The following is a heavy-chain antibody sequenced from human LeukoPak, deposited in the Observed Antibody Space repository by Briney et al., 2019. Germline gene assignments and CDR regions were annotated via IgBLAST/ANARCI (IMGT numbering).Heavy chain of an antibody. CDR1: GFTFSDYY. J-gene: IGHJ2*01. CDR3: ARGWGPGTIFGVIPLEEWYFDL. D-gene: IGHD3-3*01. Sequence: GGSLRLSCTASGFTFSDYYMIWIRQAPGKGLEWISYISSSSRVIYYADSVKGRLTISRDNAESSLYLHLNTLRVEDTAVYYCARGWGPGTIFGVIPLEEWYFDLWGRGTLVTVSS. CDR2: ISSSSRVI. V-gene: IGHV3-11*04.